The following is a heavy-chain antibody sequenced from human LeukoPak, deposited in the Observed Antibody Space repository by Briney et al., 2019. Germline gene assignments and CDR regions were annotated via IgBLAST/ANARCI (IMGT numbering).Heavy chain of an antibody. Sequence: PGGSLRLSCAASGFAFPNYAMSSVPQAPGKGLEWVSAISGSGSNTYYADSVKGRFTISRDNSKNTLYLQMNSLRAEDTAVYSCAKDRCYYGSGSYVDAFDMWGQGTMVTVSS. CDR2: ISGSGSNT. CDR1: GFAFPNYA. V-gene: IGHV3-23*01. D-gene: IGHD3-10*01. J-gene: IGHJ3*02. CDR3: AKDRCYYGSGSYVDAFDM.